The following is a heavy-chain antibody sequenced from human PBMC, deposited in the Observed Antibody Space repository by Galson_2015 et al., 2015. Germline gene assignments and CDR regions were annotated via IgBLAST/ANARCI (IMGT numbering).Heavy chain of an antibody. D-gene: IGHD6-13*01. CDR1: GGTFSSYA. CDR2: IITIFGTA. J-gene: IGHJ5*02. V-gene: IGHV1-69*13. CDR3: AREGRDIAAAALGP. Sequence: SVKVSCKASGGTFSSYAISWVRQAPGQGLEWMGGIITIFGTANYAQKFQGRVTITADESTSTAYMELSSLRSEDTAVYYCAREGRDIAAAALGPWGQGTLVTVSS.